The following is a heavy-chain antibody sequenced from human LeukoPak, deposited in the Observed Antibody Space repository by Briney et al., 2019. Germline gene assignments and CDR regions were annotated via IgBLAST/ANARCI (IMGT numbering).Heavy chain of an antibody. CDR3: ARCLGELSLTPGKFDY. CDR1: GFTFSSYS. D-gene: IGHD3-16*02. Sequence: GGSLRLSCAASGFTFSSYSMNWVRQAQGKGLEWVSSISSSSSYIYYADSVKGRFTISRDNAKNSLYLQMNSLRAEDTAVYYCARCLGELSLTPGKFDYWGQGILVTVSS. J-gene: IGHJ4*02. V-gene: IGHV3-21*01. CDR2: ISSSSSYI.